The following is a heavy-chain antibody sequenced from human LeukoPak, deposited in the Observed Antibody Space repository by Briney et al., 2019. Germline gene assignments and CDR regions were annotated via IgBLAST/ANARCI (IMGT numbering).Heavy chain of an antibody. CDR1: GGSISSYY. D-gene: IGHD3-16*01. Sequence: SETLSLTCTVSGGSISSYYWSWIRQPPGKGLEWIGYIYYSGSTNYNPSLKSRVTISVDTSKNQFSLKLSSVTAADTAVYYCASSNYVPYYFDYWGQGTLVTVSS. V-gene: IGHV4-59*01. CDR2: IYYSGST. J-gene: IGHJ4*02. CDR3: ASSNYVPYYFDY.